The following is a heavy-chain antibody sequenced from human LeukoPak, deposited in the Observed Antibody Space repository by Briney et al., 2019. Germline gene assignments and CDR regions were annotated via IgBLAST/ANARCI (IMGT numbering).Heavy chain of an antibody. CDR2: ISSRGDT. Sequence: SETLSLTCIVSGSSITNYYWSWIRQPAGKGLQWIGRISSRGDTNYNPSLKSRVIMSVDTSKNQFSLKLHSLTAADTAVYYCAREYGDFDYWGRGTLVTVSS. D-gene: IGHD4-17*01. J-gene: IGHJ4*02. CDR3: AREYGDFDY. V-gene: IGHV4-4*07. CDR1: GSSITNYY.